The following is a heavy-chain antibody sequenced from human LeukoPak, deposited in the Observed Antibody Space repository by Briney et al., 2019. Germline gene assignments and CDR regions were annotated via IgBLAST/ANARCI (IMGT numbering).Heavy chain of an antibody. CDR3: ARGGYSFDY. Sequence: QPGGSPRLSCAASGFTLSGYWMSWVRQAPGKGLEWVARLHADGIERYYVDPVKGRFTISRGNAKNSLHLQMYSLRLDDTAVYYCARGGYSFDYLGQGTLVTVSS. D-gene: IGHD5-12*01. V-gene: IGHV3-7*01. CDR1: GFTLSGYW. CDR2: LHADGIER. J-gene: IGHJ4*02.